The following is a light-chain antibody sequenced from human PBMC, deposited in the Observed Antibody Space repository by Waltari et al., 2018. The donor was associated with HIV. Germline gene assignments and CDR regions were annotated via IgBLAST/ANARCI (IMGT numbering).Light chain of an antibody. CDR1: SSDVGGSKY. V-gene: IGLV2-8*01. Sequence: QSALTQPPSASGSPGQSVTISCTGTSSDVGGSKYVSWYQQHPGKAPKLMIYEVNKRPSGVPELFSGSTSPNPASLTVSGRQADDEADYYCNSYAGSNNWVFGGGTKLTVL. CDR3: NSYAGSNNWV. CDR2: EVN. J-gene: IGLJ3*02.